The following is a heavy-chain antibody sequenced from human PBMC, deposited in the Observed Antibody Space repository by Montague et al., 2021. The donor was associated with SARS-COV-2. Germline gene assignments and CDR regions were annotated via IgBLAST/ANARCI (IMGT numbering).Heavy chain of an antibody. CDR1: GGSISSSSYY. Sequence: SETLSLTCTVSGGSISSSSYYWGWIRQPPGKGLEWIGSIYYSGSTYYNPSLKSRVTISVDTSKNQFSLKLSSVTAADTAVYYCARHEMQWIRLYPNYFDYWGQGTLVTVSS. J-gene: IGHJ4*02. V-gene: IGHV4-39*01. D-gene: IGHD5-12*01. CDR2: IYYSGST. CDR3: ARHEMQWIRLYPNYFDY.